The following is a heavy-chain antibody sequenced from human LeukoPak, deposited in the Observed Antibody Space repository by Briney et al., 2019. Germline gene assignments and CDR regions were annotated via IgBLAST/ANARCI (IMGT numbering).Heavy chain of an antibody. CDR2: LSGSGGST. CDR1: GFTFSRHG. V-gene: IGHV3-23*01. J-gene: IGHJ4*02. Sequence: GGSLRLSCAPCGFTFSRHGMSGVRPAPGEGVEGVSALSGSGGSTYYADSVTGRFTSSRDNSKFTLYLQMNSLRAEDTAVYYCIIDIVVVTAAIGDYWGQGTLVTVSS. D-gene: IGHD2-21*02. CDR3: IIDIVVVTAAIGDY.